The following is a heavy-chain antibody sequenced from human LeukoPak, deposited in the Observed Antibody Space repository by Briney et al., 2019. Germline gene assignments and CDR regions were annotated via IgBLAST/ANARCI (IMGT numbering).Heavy chain of an antibody. V-gene: IGHV3-74*01. CDR2: IDNDGGST. CDR3: ASTGYSGWRYNWFDP. Sequence: GGSLRLSCAASGFTFHSYWMHWVRQAPGKGLVWVSRIDNDGGSTTYADSVKGRFTISRDNAKNTLYLQMNSVRAEDTAVYYCASTGYSGWRYNWFDPWGQGTLVTVSS. D-gene: IGHD5-12*01. CDR1: GFTFHSYW. J-gene: IGHJ5*02.